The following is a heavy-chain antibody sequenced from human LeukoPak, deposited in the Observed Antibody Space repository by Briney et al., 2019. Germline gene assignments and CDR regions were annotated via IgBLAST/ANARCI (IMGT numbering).Heavy chain of an antibody. CDR2: ISWNSGSI. V-gene: IGHV3-9*01. D-gene: IGHD3-22*01. Sequence: PGGSLRLSCAASGLTFDDYAMHWVRQAPGKGLEWVSGISWNSGSIGYADSVKGRFTISRDNAKNSLYLQMNSLRAEDTALYYCAKDLITTQQYYYGMDVWGQGTTVTVSS. J-gene: IGHJ6*02. CDR3: AKDLITTQQYYYGMDV. CDR1: GLTFDDYA.